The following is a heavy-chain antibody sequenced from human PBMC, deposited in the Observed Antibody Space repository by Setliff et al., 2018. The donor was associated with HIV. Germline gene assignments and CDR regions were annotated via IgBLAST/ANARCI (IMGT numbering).Heavy chain of an antibody. CDR1: GGSISNYY. D-gene: IGHD2-8*01. CDR3: SRGDNYYCTSGTFHNGLDCFDF. J-gene: IGHJ3*01. V-gene: IGHV4-59*01. Sequence: SETLSLTCTVSGGSISNYYWNWIRQPPGKGLEWIGYIYYTGSTNYDPSLKSRVTISLDTSKVQFSLRLSSVTAADTAIYYCSRGDNYYCTSGTFHNGLDCFDFWGQGTMVTVSS. CDR2: IYYTGST.